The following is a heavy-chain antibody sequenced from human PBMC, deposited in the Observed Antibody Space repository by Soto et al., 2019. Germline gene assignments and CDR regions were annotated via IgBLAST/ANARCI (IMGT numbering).Heavy chain of an antibody. V-gene: IGHV3-23*01. Sequence: EVQLLESGGGLVQPGGALRLSCAASGFTFSSHAMSWVRQAPGKGLEWVSSISAGGDGAYYADSVKGRFTISRANSNNTLYLQMNSLRTEDTDVYYCARDLWWYLHWGQGTLVTVSS. J-gene: IGHJ4*02. CDR1: GFTFSSHA. CDR2: ISAGGDGA. CDR3: ARDLWWYLH. D-gene: IGHD2-15*01.